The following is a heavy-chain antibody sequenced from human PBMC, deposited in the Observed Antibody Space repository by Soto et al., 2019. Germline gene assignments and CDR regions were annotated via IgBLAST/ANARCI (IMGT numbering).Heavy chain of an antibody. CDR1: GYTFTSYY. CDR3: ARVRGWEQRSDGMDV. D-gene: IGHD1-26*01. CDR2: INPSGGST. J-gene: IGHJ6*02. V-gene: IGHV1-46*03. Sequence: QVQLVQSGAEVKKPGASVKVSCKASGYTFTSYYMHWVRQAPGQGLEWMGIINPSGGSTSYAQKFQGRVTMTRDTSTSTFYMELSSLRSEDTAVYYCARVRGWEQRSDGMDVCGQGTTVTVSS.